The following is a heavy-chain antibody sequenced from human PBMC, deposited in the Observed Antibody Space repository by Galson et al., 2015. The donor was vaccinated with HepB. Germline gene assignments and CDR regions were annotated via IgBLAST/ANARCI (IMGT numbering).Heavy chain of an antibody. CDR3: ETHYYDSNDYPVDY. D-gene: IGHD3-22*01. J-gene: IGHJ4*02. Sequence: PALVKPTQTLTVTCSASGLSLNTGGVGVSWIRQPPGKALEWLGVIYWNDGKHYKPSLRSRVTFKQDTSRKQVVLTLTNVDPADTATYYCETHYYDSNDYPVDYWGQGLLVIVSS. CDR1: GLSLNTGGVG. CDR2: IYWNDGK. V-gene: IGHV2-5*01.